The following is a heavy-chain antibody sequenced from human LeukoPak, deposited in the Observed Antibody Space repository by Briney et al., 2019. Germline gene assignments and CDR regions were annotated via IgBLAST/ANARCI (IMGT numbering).Heavy chain of an antibody. CDR1: GGSISSYY. Sequence: SETLSLTCTVSGGSISSYYWSWIRQPPGKGLEWIGYIYYSGSTNYNPSLKSRVTISVDTSKNQFSLKLSSVTAADTAVYYCAGDEKNHYDSSVYSYGAQGPLAT. V-gene: IGHV4-59*01. CDR2: IYYSGST. J-gene: IGHJ4*02. CDR3: AGDEKNHYDSSVYSY. D-gene: IGHD3-22*01.